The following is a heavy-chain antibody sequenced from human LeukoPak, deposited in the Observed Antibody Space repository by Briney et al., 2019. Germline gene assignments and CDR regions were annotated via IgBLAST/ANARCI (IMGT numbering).Heavy chain of an antibody. V-gene: IGHV4-38-2*01. CDR3: ARLRFDFWSGYTHPYFDY. CDR2: IYYSGTT. D-gene: IGHD3-3*01. J-gene: IGHJ4*02. CDR1: GYSIRSGYY. Sequence: SETLSLTCDVSGYSIRSGYYWGWIRQPPGKGLEWIGSIYYSGTTYYNPSLKSRVTISVDTSKIQFSLKLSSVAATDTAVYFCARLRFDFWSGYTHPYFDYWGQGTLVTVSS.